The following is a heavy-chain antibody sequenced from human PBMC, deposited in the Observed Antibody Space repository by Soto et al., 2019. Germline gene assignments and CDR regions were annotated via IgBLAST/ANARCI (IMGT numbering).Heavy chain of an antibody. CDR2: LSGSGKST. V-gene: IGHV3-23*01. CDR3: AKVLGAAHTFDY. Sequence: PGGSLRLSCAASGFTFSSSAMSWVRQGPGKGLEWVSLLSGSGKSTYYADSVKGRFTISRDNSKNTLYLQMNSLGAEDTAVYYCAKVLGAAHTFDYWGQGTLVTVSS. D-gene: IGHD6-13*01. J-gene: IGHJ4*02. CDR1: GFTFSSSA.